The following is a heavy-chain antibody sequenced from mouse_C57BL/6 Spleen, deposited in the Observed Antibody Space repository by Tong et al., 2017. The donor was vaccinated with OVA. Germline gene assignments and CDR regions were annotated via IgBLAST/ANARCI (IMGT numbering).Heavy chain of an antibody. V-gene: IGHV1-15*01. CDR3: ARGGPDFDY. Sequence: VQLQQSGAELVRPGASVTLSCKASGYTFTDYEMHWVKQTPVHGLEWIGAIDPETGGTAYNQKFKGKATLTVDKSSSTAFMHLNSLTSEDSAVYYCARGGPDFDYWGQGTTLTVSS. CDR1: GYTFTDYE. J-gene: IGHJ2*01. CDR2: IDPETGGT.